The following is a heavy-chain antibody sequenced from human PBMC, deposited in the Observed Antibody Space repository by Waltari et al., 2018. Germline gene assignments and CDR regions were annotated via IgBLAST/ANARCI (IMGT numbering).Heavy chain of an antibody. Sequence: EVQLVQSGAEVKKPGESLKISCKASGYIFTTYWIGGVRQMPGKGLEWMGLISPGDSDTRYSPSFQGQVTISADNPNSTAYLHWSSLKASDTAMYYCARPSQAELWSLDGFDIWGQGTMVTVSS. CDR1: GYIFTTYW. D-gene: IGHD5-18*01. J-gene: IGHJ3*02. CDR3: ARPSQAELWSLDGFDI. CDR2: ISPGDSDT. V-gene: IGHV5-51*01.